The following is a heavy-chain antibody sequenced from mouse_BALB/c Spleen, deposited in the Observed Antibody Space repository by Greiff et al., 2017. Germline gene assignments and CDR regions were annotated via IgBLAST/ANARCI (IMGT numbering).Heavy chain of an antibody. CDR3: ARQGYDGYLGYFDV. CDR2: ISNGGGST. CDR1: GFTFSSYT. V-gene: IGHV5-12-2*01. D-gene: IGHD2-3*01. Sequence: EVMLVESGGGLVQPGGSLKLSCAASGFTFSSYTMSWVRQTPEKRLEWVAYISNGGGSTYYPDTVKGRFTISRDNAKNTLYLQMSSLKSEDTAMYYCARQGYDGYLGYFDVWGAGTTVTVSS. J-gene: IGHJ1*01.